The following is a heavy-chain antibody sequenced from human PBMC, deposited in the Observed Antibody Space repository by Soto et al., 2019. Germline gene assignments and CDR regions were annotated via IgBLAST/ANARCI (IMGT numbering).Heavy chain of an antibody. CDR2: ISGSGGST. J-gene: IGHJ4*02. V-gene: IGHV3-23*01. D-gene: IGHD6-19*01. CDR1: GFTFSSYA. CDR3: ASRSSGCYFDY. Sequence: EVQLLESGGGLVQPGGSLRLSCAASGFTFSSYAMNWVRQAPGKGLEWVSVISGSGGSTYYADSVKGRFTISRDNSKNTPYLQINSLRAEDTAVYYCASRSSGCYFDYWGQGPLVTVA.